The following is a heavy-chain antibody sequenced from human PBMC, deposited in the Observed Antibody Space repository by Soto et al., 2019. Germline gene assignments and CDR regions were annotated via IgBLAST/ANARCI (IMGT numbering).Heavy chain of an antibody. CDR1: GYTFTSYA. Sequence: ASVKVSCKASGYTFTSYAMHWVRQAPGQRLEWMGWINAGNGNTKYPQKFQGRVTITRDTSASTAYMELSSLRSEDTAVYYCARDRGAYNWNYFDYWGQGTLVTVSS. D-gene: IGHD1-20*01. CDR3: ARDRGAYNWNYFDY. V-gene: IGHV1-3*01. J-gene: IGHJ4*02. CDR2: INAGNGNT.